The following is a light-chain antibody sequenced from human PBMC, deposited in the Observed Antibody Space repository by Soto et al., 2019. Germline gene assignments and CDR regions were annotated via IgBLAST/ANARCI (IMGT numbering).Light chain of an antibody. J-gene: IGLJ1*01. CDR1: TGDIGNYNF. CDR3: SSHGGNSPYV. Sequence: QSAPTQPPSASGSPGQSVAISCTGTTGDIGNYNFVSWYQQHPGKAPKLLIFEVNKRPSGVPDRFSGSKSGNTASLTVSGLHAEDEADYYCSSHGGNSPYVFGTGTKLTVL. CDR2: EVN. V-gene: IGLV2-8*01.